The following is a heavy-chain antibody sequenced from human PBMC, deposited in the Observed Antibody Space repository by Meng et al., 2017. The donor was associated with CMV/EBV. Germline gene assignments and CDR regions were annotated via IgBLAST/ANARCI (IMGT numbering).Heavy chain of an antibody. CDR3: ARRGSYYGSGSYYNWFDP. Sequence: VQLGQSGAEGKKPGASVKGSCKASGGTFSSYAISWVRQAPGQGLEWMGGIIPIFGTANYAQKFQGRVTITADESTSTAYMELSSLRSEDTAVYYCARRGSYYGSGSYYNWFDPWGQGTLVTVSS. CDR2: IIPIFGTA. V-gene: IGHV1-69*01. J-gene: IGHJ5*02. D-gene: IGHD3-10*01. CDR1: GGTFSSYA.